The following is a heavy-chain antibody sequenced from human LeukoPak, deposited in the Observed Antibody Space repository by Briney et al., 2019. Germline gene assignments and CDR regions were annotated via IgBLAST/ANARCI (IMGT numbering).Heavy chain of an antibody. CDR1: GYSFTSYW. CDR2: IDPSDSYT. Sequence: GESLEISCKGSGYSFTSYWISWVRQLPGKGLEWMGRIDPSDSYTNYSPSSQGHVTISADKSISTAYLQWSGLKASDTAVYYCARQVEDIVVVVAATPHYGMDVWGKGTTVTVSS. D-gene: IGHD2-15*01. J-gene: IGHJ6*04. V-gene: IGHV5-10-1*01. CDR3: ARQVEDIVVVVAATPHYGMDV.